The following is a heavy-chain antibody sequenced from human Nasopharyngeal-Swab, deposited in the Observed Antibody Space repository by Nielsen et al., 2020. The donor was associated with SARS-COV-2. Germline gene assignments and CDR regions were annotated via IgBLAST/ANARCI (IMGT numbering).Heavy chain of an antibody. V-gene: IGHV3-74*01. CDR3: TRGYDTFDY. Sequence: GESLKISCAASGFTFSSYWMHWVRQVPGKGLVWVSRINSDGSSTSYADSVKGRFTISRDNAKNTLYLQMNSLRAEDTAVYYCTRGYDTFDYWGQGTLVTVSS. CDR2: INSDGSST. CDR1: GFTFSSYW. D-gene: IGHD3-22*01. J-gene: IGHJ4*02.